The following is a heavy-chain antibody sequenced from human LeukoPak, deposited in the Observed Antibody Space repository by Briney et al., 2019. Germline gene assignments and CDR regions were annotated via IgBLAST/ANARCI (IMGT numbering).Heavy chain of an antibody. D-gene: IGHD7-27*01. CDR1: GYTFTSYG. CDR2: INPSGGST. J-gene: IGHJ6*02. CDR3: ARDGRTGESDYGMDV. Sequence: ASVKVSCKASGYTFTSYGISWVRQAPGQGLEWMGIINPSGGSTSYAQKFQGRVTMTRDTSTSTVYMELSSLRSEDTAVYYCARDGRTGESDYGMDVWGQGTTVTVSS. V-gene: IGHV1-46*01.